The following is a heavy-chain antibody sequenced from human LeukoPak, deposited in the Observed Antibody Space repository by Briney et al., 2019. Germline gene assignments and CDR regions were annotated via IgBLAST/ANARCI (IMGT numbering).Heavy chain of an antibody. CDR2: INHSGST. D-gene: IGHD5-24*01. CDR3: ASTTGRDGYKTRGNWFDP. CDR1: GGSLSSSSYY. V-gene: IGHV4-39*07. J-gene: IGHJ5*02. Sequence: SETLSLTCTVSGGSLSSSSYYWGWIRQLPGKGLEWIGEINHSGSTNYNPSLKSRVTMSVDTSKNQFSLKLSSVTAADTAVYYCASTTGRDGYKTRGNWFDPWGQGTLVTVSS.